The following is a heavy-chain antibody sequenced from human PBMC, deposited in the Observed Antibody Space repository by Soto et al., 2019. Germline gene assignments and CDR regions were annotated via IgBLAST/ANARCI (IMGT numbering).Heavy chain of an antibody. Sequence: QVQLVQSGGEVKKPGASVKVSCKSSGYRFETYAMNWVRQAPGQGLEWMGWTSSYNSDTFYADKFQDRVSMTTDTATGTACRELRSLSSDVTAVYYCARGHGVIIGAMDAWGQGTAVSVSS. CDR3: ARGHGVIIGAMDA. CDR2: TSSYNSDT. D-gene: IGHD2-21*01. V-gene: IGHV1-18*01. J-gene: IGHJ6*02. CDR1: GYRFETYA.